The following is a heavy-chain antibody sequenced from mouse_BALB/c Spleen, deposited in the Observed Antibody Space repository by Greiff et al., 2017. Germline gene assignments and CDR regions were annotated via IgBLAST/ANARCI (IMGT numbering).Heavy chain of an antibody. J-gene: IGHJ2*01. CDR1: GYTFTSYW. CDR2: INPSTGYT. CDR3: ARGGGNYLAY. Sequence: VQLQQSGAELAKPGASVTMSCKASGYTFTSYWMHWVKQRPGQGLEWIGYINPSTGYTEYNQKFKDKATLTADKSSSTAYMQLSSLTSEDSAVYYCARGGGNYLAYWGQGTTLTVSS. V-gene: IGHV1-7*01.